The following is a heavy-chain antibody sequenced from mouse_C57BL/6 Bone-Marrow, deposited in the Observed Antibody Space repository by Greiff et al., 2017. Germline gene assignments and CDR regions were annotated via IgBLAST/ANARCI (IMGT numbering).Heavy chain of an antibody. V-gene: IGHV1-54*01. J-gene: IGHJ1*03. D-gene: IGHD1-1*01. CDR3: AREEYYGSSYWYFDV. CDR2: INHGSGGT. CDR1: GYAFTNYL. Sequence: VQLQQSGAELVRPGTSVKVSCKASGYAFTNYLIEWVKQRPGQGLEWIGVINHGSGGTNYNEKFKGKATLTADKSSSTAYMQLSSLTSEDSAVYFCAREEYYGSSYWYFDVWGTGTTVTVSS.